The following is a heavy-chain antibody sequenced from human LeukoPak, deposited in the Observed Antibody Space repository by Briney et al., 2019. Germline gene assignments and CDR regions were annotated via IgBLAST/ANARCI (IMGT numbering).Heavy chain of an antibody. CDR3: AKDPYSSSWTGAFDI. Sequence: GGSLRLSCAASGFTFSSYSMNWVRQAPGKGLEWVSSISSSSSYIYYADSVKGRFTISRDNSKNTLYLQMNSLRAEDTAVYYCAKDPYSSSWTGAFDIWGQGTMVTVSS. CDR1: GFTFSSYS. J-gene: IGHJ3*02. V-gene: IGHV3-21*04. D-gene: IGHD6-13*01. CDR2: ISSSSSYI.